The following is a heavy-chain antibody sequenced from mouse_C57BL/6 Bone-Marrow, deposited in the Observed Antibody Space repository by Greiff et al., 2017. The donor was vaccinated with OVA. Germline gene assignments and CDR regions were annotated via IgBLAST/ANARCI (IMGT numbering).Heavy chain of an antibody. Sequence: QVQLQQSGAELVRPGTSVKMSRKASGYTFTNYWIGWAKQRPGHGLEWIGDIYPGGGYTNYTEKFKGKATLPAHKSSSTAYMQCSSLTAEDSAIYYCARYYGNPYYVDYWGQGTTLTVSS. CDR3: ARYYGNPYYVDY. CDR1: GYTFTNYW. J-gene: IGHJ2*01. V-gene: IGHV1-63*01. CDR2: IYPGGGYT. D-gene: IGHD2-1*01.